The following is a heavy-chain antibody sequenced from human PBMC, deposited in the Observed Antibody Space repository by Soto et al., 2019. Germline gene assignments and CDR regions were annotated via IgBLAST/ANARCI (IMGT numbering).Heavy chain of an antibody. Sequence: SETLSLTCAVYGGSFSGYYWSWIRQPPGKGLEWIGEINHSGSTNYNPSLKSRVTISVDTSKNQFSLKLSSVTAADTAVYYCARDPIFSSSSWYYYYGMDVWGQGTTGTVS. CDR1: GGSFSGYY. V-gene: IGHV4-34*01. J-gene: IGHJ6*02. D-gene: IGHD6-13*01. CDR3: ARDPIFSSSSWYYYYGMDV. CDR2: INHSGST.